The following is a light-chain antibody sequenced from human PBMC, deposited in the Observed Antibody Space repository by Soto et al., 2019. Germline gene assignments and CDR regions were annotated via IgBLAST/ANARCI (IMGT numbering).Light chain of an antibody. CDR3: QQYDNYPWT. V-gene: IGKV1-5*03. CDR2: KTS. CDR1: QRVSPW. Sequence: DIQMTQSPSTLSASVGDRVTITCRASQRVSPWLAWYQQKPGKASNLLIQKTSNLESGVPSRFSGSGSGTDFTLTINSLQPDDFATYYCQQYDNYPWTFGQGTKVEIK. J-gene: IGKJ1*01.